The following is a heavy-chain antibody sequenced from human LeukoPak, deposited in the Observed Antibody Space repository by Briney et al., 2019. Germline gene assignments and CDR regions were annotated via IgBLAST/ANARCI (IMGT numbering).Heavy chain of an antibody. CDR2: IIPIFGTA. Sequence: SVKVSCKASGGTFSSYAISWVRQAPGQGLEWMGGIIPIFGTANYEQKFQGRVTITADESTSTAYMELSSLRSEDTAVYYCATAKTTVVTPVDYWGQGTLVTVSS. CDR3: ATAKTTVVTPVDY. V-gene: IGHV1-69*01. D-gene: IGHD4-23*01. CDR1: GGTFSSYA. J-gene: IGHJ4*02.